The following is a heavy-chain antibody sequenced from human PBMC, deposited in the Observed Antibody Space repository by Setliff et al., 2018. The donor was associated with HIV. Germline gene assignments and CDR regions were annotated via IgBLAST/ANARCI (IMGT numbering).Heavy chain of an antibody. CDR3: ASGSGYCNKGDCYIGVHRTPDKYYFDS. Sequence: VKVSCKASGDTFSNYAITWVRRAPGQGLEWMGGINPLFGTTNYAHNFQGRLTITTDQIMSTAYMELTSLRSEDTAVYYCASGSGYCNKGDCYIGVHRTPDKYYFDSWGQGTLVTVSS. D-gene: IGHD2-8*01. V-gene: IGHV1-69*13. J-gene: IGHJ4*02. CDR1: GDTFSNYA. CDR2: INPLFGTT.